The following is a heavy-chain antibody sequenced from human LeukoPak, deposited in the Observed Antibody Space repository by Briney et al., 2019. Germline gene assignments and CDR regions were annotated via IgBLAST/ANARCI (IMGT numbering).Heavy chain of an antibody. J-gene: IGHJ3*02. CDR2: INHSGST. CDR1: GGSFSAYY. V-gene: IGHV4-34*01. CDR3: AREGDGDYGYAFDI. Sequence: SETLSLTCAVYGGSFSAYYWSWIRQPPGKGLEWIGEINHSGSTNCNPSLKSRVTISVDTSKNQFSLKLSSVTAADTAVYYCAREGDGDYGYAFDIWGQGTMVTVSS. D-gene: IGHD4-17*01.